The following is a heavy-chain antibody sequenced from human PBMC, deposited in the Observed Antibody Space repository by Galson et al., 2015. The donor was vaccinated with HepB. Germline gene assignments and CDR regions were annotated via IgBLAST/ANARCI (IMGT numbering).Heavy chain of an antibody. CDR1: GFTFSSYG. V-gene: IGHV3-33*08. D-gene: IGHD6-13*01. Sequence: SLRLSCAASGFTFSSYGMHWVRQAPGKGPEWVAVIWYDGSNKYYADSVKGRFTISRDNSKNTLYLQMNSLRAEDTAVYYCARELARAWRSSSWYSSPDYWGQGTLVTVSS. J-gene: IGHJ4*02. CDR3: ARELARAWRSSSWYSSPDY. CDR2: IWYDGSNK.